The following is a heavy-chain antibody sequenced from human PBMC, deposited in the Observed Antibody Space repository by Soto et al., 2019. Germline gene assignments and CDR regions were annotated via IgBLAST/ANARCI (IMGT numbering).Heavy chain of an antibody. CDR3: AKDLSWNPAEYNWFDP. J-gene: IGHJ5*02. CDR2: ISNSGDTT. V-gene: IGHV3-23*01. CDR1: GLTFSIYD. Sequence: LRLSCAASGLTFSIYDMIWVRQAPGKGLECVSVISNSGDTTYYADSVKGRFTISRDNSKNTVYLQMNGLRAEDTAVYYCAKDLSWNPAEYNWFDPWGQGTLVTVSS. D-gene: IGHD1-1*01.